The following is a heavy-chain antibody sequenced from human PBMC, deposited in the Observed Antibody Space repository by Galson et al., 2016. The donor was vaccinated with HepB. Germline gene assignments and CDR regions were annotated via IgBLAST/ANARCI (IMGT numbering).Heavy chain of an antibody. CDR1: GFSLSTSGMC. D-gene: IGHD2-2*01. J-gene: IGHJ4*02. V-gene: IGHV2-70*01. Sequence: PALVKPTQTLTLTCTFSGFSLSTSGMCVSWIRQPPGKALEWLALIDWDDDKYYSTSLKTRLTISKDTSKNQVVLTMTNMDPVDTATYYCARARYCSSTSPFDYWGRGTLVTVSS. CDR2: IDWDDDK. CDR3: ARARYCSSTSPFDY.